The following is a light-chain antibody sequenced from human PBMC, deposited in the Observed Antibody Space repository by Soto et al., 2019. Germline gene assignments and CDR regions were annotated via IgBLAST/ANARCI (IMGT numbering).Light chain of an antibody. CDR3: NSYTSSSTYV. Sequence: QSVLTXPPSVSGSPGQSVTISCTGTSSDVGSYNRVSWYQQPPGTAPKLMIYEVSNRPSGVPDRFSGSKSGNTASLTISGLQAEDEADYYCNSYTSSSTYVFGTGTKVTVL. J-gene: IGLJ1*01. CDR2: EVS. V-gene: IGLV2-18*02. CDR1: SSDVGSYNR.